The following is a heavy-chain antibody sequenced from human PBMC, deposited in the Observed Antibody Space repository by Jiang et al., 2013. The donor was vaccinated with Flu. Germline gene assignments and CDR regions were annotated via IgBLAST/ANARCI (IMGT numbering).Heavy chain of an antibody. J-gene: IGHJ3*02. CDR2: IYTSGST. CDR3: ASYGSGMGGXFDI. CDR1: GGSISSGSYY. V-gene: IGHV4-61*02. D-gene: IGHD3-10*01. Sequence: GSGLVKPSQTLSLTCTVSGGSISSGSYYWSWIRQPAGKGLEWIGRIYTSGSTNYNPSLKSRVTISVDTSKNQFSLKLSSVTAADTAVYYCASYGSGMGGXFDIVGPRDKWSPSL.